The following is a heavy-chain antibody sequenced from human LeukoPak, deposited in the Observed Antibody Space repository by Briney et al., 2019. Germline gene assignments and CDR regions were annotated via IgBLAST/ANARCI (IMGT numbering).Heavy chain of an antibody. CDR1: GFTFYNYA. CDR3: ATRHEYSYPY. J-gene: IGHJ4*02. CDR2: TGGNGDTS. D-gene: IGHD5-18*01. Sequence: GGSLRLSCVASGFTFYNYAMHWVRQAPGKGLEYVSATGGNGDTSYYADSVKGRFTISRDNSKNTVYLQLGSLRTEDMAVYYCATRHEYSYPYWGQGTLVTVSS. V-gene: IGHV3-64*02.